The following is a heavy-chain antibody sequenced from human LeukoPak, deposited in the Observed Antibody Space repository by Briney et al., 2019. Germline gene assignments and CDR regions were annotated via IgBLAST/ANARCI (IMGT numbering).Heavy chain of an antibody. J-gene: IGHJ4*02. CDR2: ICHSGST. CDR1: DYSISSGFY. Sequence: SETLSLTCSVSDYSISSGFYWGWIRQSPGKGLEWIGCICHSGSTYYSPSFKSRVTMSVDTSKNQFSLNLSSVTAADAAVYYCTRGEDRSGFRTDCWGQGTLVTVSS. V-gene: IGHV4-38-2*02. CDR3: TRGEDRSGFRTDC. D-gene: IGHD3-22*01.